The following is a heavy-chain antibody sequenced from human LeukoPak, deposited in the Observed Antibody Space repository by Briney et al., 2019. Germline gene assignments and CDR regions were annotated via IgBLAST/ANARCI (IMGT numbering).Heavy chain of an antibody. V-gene: IGHV4-39*01. CDR1: GGSISSSSYY. J-gene: IGHJ4*02. D-gene: IGHD4-17*01. Sequence: SETLSLTCTVSGGSISSSSYYWRWIRQAPGKGLEWSGSIYYSGSTYYNPSLKSRVTISVDTSKNQFSLKLSSVTAADTAVYYCARQGSLFYGDYERVDYWGQGTLVTVSS. CDR2: IYYSGST. CDR3: ARQGSLFYGDYERVDY.